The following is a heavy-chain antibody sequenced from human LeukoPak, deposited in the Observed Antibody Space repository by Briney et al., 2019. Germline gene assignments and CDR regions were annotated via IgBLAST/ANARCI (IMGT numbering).Heavy chain of an antibody. D-gene: IGHD6-19*01. CDR2: ISSSSSYT. J-gene: IGHJ4*02. CDR3: ARCGSGWYYFDY. Sequence: GGSLRLSCAASGFTFSDYYMSWIRQAPGKGLEWVSYISSSSSYTNYADSVKGRFTISRDNAKNSLYLQMNSLRAEDTAVHYCARCGSGWYYFDYWGQGTLVTVSS. V-gene: IGHV3-11*06. CDR1: GFTFSDYY.